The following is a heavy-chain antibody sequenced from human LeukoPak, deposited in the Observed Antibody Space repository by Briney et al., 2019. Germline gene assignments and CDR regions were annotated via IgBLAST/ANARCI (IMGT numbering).Heavy chain of an antibody. V-gene: IGHV1-69*13. CDR1: GGAFSSYA. Sequence: AASVKVSCKASGGAFSSYAISWVRQAPGQGLEWMGGIIPIFGTANYAQKFQGRVTITADESTSTAYMELSSLRSEDTAVYYCARGKLAAAGTDYWGQGTLVTVSS. J-gene: IGHJ4*02. CDR2: IIPIFGTA. CDR3: ARGKLAAAGTDY. D-gene: IGHD6-13*01.